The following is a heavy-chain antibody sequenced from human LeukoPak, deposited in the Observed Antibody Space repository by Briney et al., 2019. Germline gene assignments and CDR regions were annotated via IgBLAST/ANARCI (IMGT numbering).Heavy chain of an antibody. V-gene: IGHV3-11*05. J-gene: IGHJ4*02. Sequence: GGSLRLSCAASGFTFSDYYMSWIRQAPGNGLEWVSYISTSSSYTNYADSVKGRFTISRDNAKNSLFLRMNSLRAEDTAVYYCARDLGSGWYGAVDYWGQGTLVTVSS. CDR3: ARDLGSGWYGAVDY. CDR2: ISTSSSYT. CDR1: GFTFSDYY. D-gene: IGHD6-19*01.